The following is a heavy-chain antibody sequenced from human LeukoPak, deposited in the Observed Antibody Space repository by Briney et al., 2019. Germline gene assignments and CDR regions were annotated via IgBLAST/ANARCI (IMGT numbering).Heavy chain of an antibody. V-gene: IGHV4-30-4*01. CDR2: IYYSGST. CDR3: ARVLVNYDILTGFYYYYGMDV. D-gene: IGHD3-9*01. Sequence: SQTLSLTCTVSSGSISSGDYYWSWIRQPPGKGLEWIGYIYYSGSTYYNPSLKSRVTISVDTSKDQFSLKLSSVTAADTAVYYCARVLVNYDILTGFYYYYGMDVWGQGTTVTVSS. CDR1: SGSISSGDYY. J-gene: IGHJ6*02.